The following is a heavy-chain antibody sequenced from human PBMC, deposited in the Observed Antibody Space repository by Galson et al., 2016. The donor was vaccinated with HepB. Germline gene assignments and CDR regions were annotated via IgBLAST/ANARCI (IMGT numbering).Heavy chain of an antibody. CDR3: ARRVQCSDDSCYHGVDV. CDR2: VYYTGST. Sequence: SETLSLTCTGSGGSMRSTNYQWGWIRQPPGKGLEWIGTVYYTGSTDYNSSLKSRVTMSIDLSKNQFSLKLSSVTAADTAVYYCARRVQCSDDSCYHGVDVWGKGTTVIVSS. D-gene: IGHD2-15*01. V-gene: IGHV4-39*01. CDR1: GGSMRSTNYQ. J-gene: IGHJ6*04.